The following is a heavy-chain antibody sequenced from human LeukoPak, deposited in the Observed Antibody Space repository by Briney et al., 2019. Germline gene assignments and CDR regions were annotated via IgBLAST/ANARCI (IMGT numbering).Heavy chain of an antibody. J-gene: IGHJ4*02. Sequence: SQTLSLTCAISGDSVSSNSAAWNRIRQSPSRGLEWLGRTHYRSKWYTYYAVSVKSRISINRDTSKNQISLQLNSVTPEDTAVYYCARSTGPIDYWGQGTLVTVSS. V-gene: IGHV6-1*01. CDR1: GDSVSSNSAA. D-gene: IGHD1-1*01. CDR2: THYRSKWYT. CDR3: ARSTGPIDY.